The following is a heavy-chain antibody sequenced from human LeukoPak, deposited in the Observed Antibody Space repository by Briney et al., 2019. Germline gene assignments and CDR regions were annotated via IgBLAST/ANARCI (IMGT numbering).Heavy chain of an antibody. D-gene: IGHD6-13*01. Sequence: ASVKVSCKASGYTFTSYAMHWVRQAPGQRLEWMGWINAGNGNTKYSQKFQGRVTITRDTSASTAYMELSSLRSEDTAVYYCARALNSNEFYFDYWGQGTLVTVSS. V-gene: IGHV1-3*01. CDR1: GYTFTSYA. CDR2: INAGNGNT. CDR3: ARALNSNEFYFDY. J-gene: IGHJ4*02.